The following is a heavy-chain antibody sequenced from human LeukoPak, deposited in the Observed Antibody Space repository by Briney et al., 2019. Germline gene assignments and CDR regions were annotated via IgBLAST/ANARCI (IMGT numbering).Heavy chain of an antibody. CDR3: VRVGRSLHWSPDF. CDR2: ISYGGNT. Sequence: PSETLSLTCTVSGGSINNYYWGCIRQPPGKGLERIAYISYGGNTNYNPSLRSRVTMSMDMSKNQFSLKLTSVTAADTAVYYYVRVGRSLHWSPDFWGLGTLVTVSS. V-gene: IGHV4-59*01. D-gene: IGHD1-1*01. CDR1: GGSINNYY. J-gene: IGHJ4*02.